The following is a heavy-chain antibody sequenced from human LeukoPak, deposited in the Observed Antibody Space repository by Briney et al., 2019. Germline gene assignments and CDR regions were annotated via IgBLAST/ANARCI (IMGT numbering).Heavy chain of an antibody. CDR1: GFTFSSFW. D-gene: IGHD1-26*01. CDR2: INSDGFST. CDR3: ARGTSGGYFDY. J-gene: IGHJ4*02. V-gene: IGHV3-74*01. Sequence: PGGSLRLSCAASGFTFSSFWIHWVRQVPGKGLVWVSRINSDGFSTSYADSVKGRFTISRDNAKNTLYLQMNSLRAVDTAVYYCARGTSGGYFDYWGQGTLVTVSS.